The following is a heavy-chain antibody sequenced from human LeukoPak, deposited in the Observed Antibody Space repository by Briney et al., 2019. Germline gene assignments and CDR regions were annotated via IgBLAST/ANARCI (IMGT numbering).Heavy chain of an antibody. CDR2: ISGSSTEI. CDR3: ASDFLGFGDYYAFNI. D-gene: IGHD3-10*01. V-gene: IGHV3-48*02. Sequence: GSLILSCAASGFTFSTSSMNWVRQAPGKGLEWLSYISGSSTEIFYADSLKGRFTISRDNAKNSLYLQMNSLRDEDTAVYYCASDFLGFGDYYAFNIWGQGTMVSVSS. J-gene: IGHJ3*02. CDR1: GFTFSTSS.